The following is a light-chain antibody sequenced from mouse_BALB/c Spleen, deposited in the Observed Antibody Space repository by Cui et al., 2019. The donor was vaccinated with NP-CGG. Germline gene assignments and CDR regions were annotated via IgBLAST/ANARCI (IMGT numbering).Light chain of an antibody. CDR1: TGAVTTSNY. CDR3: ALWYSNHWV. CDR2: GIN. V-gene: IGLV1*01. J-gene: IGLJ1*01. Sequence: HAVFTHESILTTSPGETVTLTCRSSTGAVTTSNYANWVQEKPDHLFTGLIGGINNRAPGVPARFSGSLIGDKAALTITGAQTEDEAIYFCALWYSNHWVFGGGTKLTVL.